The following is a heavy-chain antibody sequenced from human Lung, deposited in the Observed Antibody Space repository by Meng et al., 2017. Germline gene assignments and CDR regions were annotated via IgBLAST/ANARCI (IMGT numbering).Heavy chain of an antibody. Sequence: GQLVDSGGGLVKPGGSLMLSCVASGFSFTDAWMSWVRQAPGKGLEWVGRIKSNSDGGTTDYAAPVKGRFTISRDDSKNTLYLQMNSLITEDTAVYFCATGAAAADHWGQGTLVTVSS. J-gene: IGHJ4*02. CDR3: ATGAAAADH. CDR2: IKSNSDGGTT. V-gene: IGHV3-15*01. CDR1: GFSFTDAW. D-gene: IGHD6-13*01.